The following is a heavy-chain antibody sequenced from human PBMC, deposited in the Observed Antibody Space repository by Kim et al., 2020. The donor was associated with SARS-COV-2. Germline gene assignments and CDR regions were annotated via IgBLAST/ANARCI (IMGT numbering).Heavy chain of an antibody. Sequence: GGSLRLSCAASGFTFNNYAMDWVRQAPGKGLEWVSTISGGGGSTFYAASVKGRFTISRDNSKNTLYLRMNSLRAEDTAVYYCAKDQEYGSISITPGDWGQGTLVTVSS. CDR1: GFTFNNYA. D-gene: IGHD6-6*01. J-gene: IGHJ4*02. CDR3: AKDQEYGSISITPGD. V-gene: IGHV3-23*01. CDR2: ISGGGGST.